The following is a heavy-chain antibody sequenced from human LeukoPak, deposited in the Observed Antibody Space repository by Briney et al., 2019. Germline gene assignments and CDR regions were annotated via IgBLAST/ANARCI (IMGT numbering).Heavy chain of an antibody. CDR3: AKGRYYYDSSDAFDI. Sequence: GGSLRLSCAASGFTFSSYAMSWVRQAPGKGLEWVSAISGSGGSTYYEDSVKGRFTISRGNSKNTLFLQMNSLRAEDTAVYYCAKGRYYYDSSDAFDIWGQGTMVTVSS. CDR2: ISGSGGST. J-gene: IGHJ3*02. V-gene: IGHV3-23*01. CDR1: GFTFSSYA. D-gene: IGHD3-22*01.